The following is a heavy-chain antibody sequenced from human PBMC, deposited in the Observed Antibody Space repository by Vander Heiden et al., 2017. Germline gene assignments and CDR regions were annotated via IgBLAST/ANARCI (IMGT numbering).Heavy chain of an antibody. Sequence: QVQLVESGGGVVQPGRSLSLSCAASGFTFSSYGMHWVRQAPGKGLEWVAVISYDGSNKYYADSVKGRFTISRDNSKNTLYLQMNSLRAEDTAVYYCAKDRMVYAILYYFDYWGQETLVTVSS. D-gene: IGHD2-8*01. CDR2: ISYDGSNK. CDR1: GFTFSSYG. CDR3: AKDRMVYAILYYFDY. J-gene: IGHJ4*02. V-gene: IGHV3-30*18.